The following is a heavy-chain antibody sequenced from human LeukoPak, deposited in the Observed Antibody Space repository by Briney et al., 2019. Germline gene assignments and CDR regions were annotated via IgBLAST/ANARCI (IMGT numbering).Heavy chain of an antibody. J-gene: IGHJ4*02. CDR2: IYYTRST. CDR1: GGSISSSSYY. Sequence: SETLSLTCTVSGGSISSSSYYWGWIRQPPGKGLEWIGSIYYTRSTYYNPSLKSRVTISVDTSKNQFSLKLTSVTAADTAVYYCARDRDYYDSSGYYYSFDYWGQGTLVTVSS. CDR3: ARDRDYYDSSGYYYSFDY. D-gene: IGHD3-22*01. V-gene: IGHV4-39*02.